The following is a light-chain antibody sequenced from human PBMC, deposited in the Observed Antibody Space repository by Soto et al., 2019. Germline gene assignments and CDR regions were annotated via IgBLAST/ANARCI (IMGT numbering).Light chain of an antibody. CDR3: QRYYNAPFT. Sequence: DIQGTQHPSSLSASVGDRVTITCRASQGIKNYLAWYQQKPGETPKLLIYAASTLESGIPPRFSGSGSGTDFTLTINNLQPEDVATYYCQRYYNAPFTFGGGTKVDIK. CDR2: AAS. CDR1: QGIKNY. V-gene: IGKV1-27*01. J-gene: IGKJ4*01.